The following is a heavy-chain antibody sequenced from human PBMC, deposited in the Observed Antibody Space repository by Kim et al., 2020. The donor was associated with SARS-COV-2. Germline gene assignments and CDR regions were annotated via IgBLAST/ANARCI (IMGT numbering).Heavy chain of an antibody. CDR3: ARKRIFGSREDWFDP. V-gene: IGHV4-31*03. CDR1: GGSISSGGYY. Sequence: SETLSLTCTVSGGSISSGGYYWSWIRQHPGKGLEWIGYIYYSGSTYYNPSLKSRVTISVDTSKNQFSLKLSSVTAADTAVYYCARKRIFGSREDWFDPWGQGTLVTVSS. J-gene: IGHJ5*02. CDR2: IYYSGST. D-gene: IGHD2-15*01.